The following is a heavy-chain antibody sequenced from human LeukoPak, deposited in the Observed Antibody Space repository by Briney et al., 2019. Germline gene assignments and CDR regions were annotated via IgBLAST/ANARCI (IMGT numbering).Heavy chain of an antibody. CDR3: ARGLVYCGGDCYSALLKYYYGMDV. CDR2: INHSGST. J-gene: IGHJ6*02. D-gene: IGHD2-21*02. V-gene: IGHV4-34*01. Sequence: SETLSLTCTVSGASISNYHWSWIRQPPGKGLEWIGEINHSGSTNYNPSLKSRVTISVDTSKNQFSLKLSSVTAADTAVYYCARGLVYCGGDCYSALLKYYYGMDVWGQGTTVTVSS. CDR1: GASISNYH.